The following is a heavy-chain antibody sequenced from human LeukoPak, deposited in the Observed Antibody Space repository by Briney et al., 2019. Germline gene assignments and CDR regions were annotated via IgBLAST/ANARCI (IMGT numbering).Heavy chain of an antibody. CDR3: ARLNYDFWRGYYFDY. CDR2: IDDSGTT. CDR1: GGSISSYY. Sequence: SETLSPTCTVSGGSISSYYWSWIRQPPGKGLEPIGYIDDSGTTNYNPSLKSRVTISVDTSKNQFPLKLSSVTAADTAVYYCARLNYDFWRGYYFDYWGQGTLVTVSS. V-gene: IGHV4-59*08. J-gene: IGHJ4*02. D-gene: IGHD3-3*01.